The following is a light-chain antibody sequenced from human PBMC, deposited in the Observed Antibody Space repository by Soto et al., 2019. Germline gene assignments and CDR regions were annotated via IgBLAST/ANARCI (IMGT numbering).Light chain of an antibody. CDR2: GAS. V-gene: IGKV3-15*01. J-gene: IGKJ5*01. Sequence: EIVMTQSPATLSVSPGERATLSCRASQSVSSNLAWYQQKPGQAPRLLIYGASTRATGIPARFSGSGSGTEFTLTISSLQSEDFAVYYCQQYNNWPPPFGQGTRLENK. CDR3: QQYNNWPPP. CDR1: QSVSSN.